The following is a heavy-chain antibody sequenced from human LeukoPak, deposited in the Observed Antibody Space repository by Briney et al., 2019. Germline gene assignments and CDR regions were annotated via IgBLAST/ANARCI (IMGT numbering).Heavy chain of an antibody. Sequence: RASETLSLTCAVYGGSFSGYYWSWIRQPPGKGLEWIGEINHSGSTNYNPSLKSRVTISVDTSKNQFSLKLSSVTAADTAVYYCAGGPKIFNYDFWSGYYRSYFDYWGQGTLVTVSS. V-gene: IGHV4-34*01. D-gene: IGHD3-3*01. CDR3: AGGPKIFNYDFWSGYYRSYFDY. CDR1: GGSFSGYY. CDR2: INHSGST. J-gene: IGHJ4*02.